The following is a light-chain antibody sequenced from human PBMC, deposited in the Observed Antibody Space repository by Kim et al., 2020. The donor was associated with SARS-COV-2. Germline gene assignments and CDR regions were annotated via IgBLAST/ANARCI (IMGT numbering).Light chain of an antibody. CDR1: QSVSSIY. Sequence: SLSPGERATLSCRASQSVSSIYLAWYQQKPGQAPRLLLYGSSSRATGIPDRFSGSGSGTDFTLTIIRLEPEDSAVYYCQQSGSSSTFGQGTRWRL. V-gene: IGKV3-20*01. CDR3: QQSGSSST. J-gene: IGKJ5*01. CDR2: GSS.